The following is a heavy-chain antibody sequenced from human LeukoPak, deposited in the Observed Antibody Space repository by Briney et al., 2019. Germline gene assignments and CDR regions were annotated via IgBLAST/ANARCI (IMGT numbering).Heavy chain of an antibody. V-gene: IGHV4-4*09. CDR2: THPSGNT. Sequence: SETLSLTCTVSGGSNNSYYWSWIRQPPGRGLEWIGYTHPSGNTNYSPSLKSRVTISIDMSRNQFSLKLSSVTAADTAVYYCARKAPKKGWFDPWGQGTLVTVSS. CDR3: ARKAPKKGWFDP. CDR1: GGSNNSYY. J-gene: IGHJ5*02.